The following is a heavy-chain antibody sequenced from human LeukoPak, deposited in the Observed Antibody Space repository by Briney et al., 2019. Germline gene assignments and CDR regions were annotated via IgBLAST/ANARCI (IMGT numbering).Heavy chain of an antibody. CDR3: ARGHDSSAYYDY. CDR2: IYPVDSGT. Sequence: AASLMISSKGSAYSFINYWFGCVRQMPPKGREWWVIIYPVDSGTRYSPSFQGPVTISDDKSISTAYLQWSSLKASDTAMYYCARGHDSSAYYDYWGQGTLVTVSS. V-gene: IGHV5-51*01. J-gene: IGHJ4*02. D-gene: IGHD3-22*01. CDR1: AYSFINYW.